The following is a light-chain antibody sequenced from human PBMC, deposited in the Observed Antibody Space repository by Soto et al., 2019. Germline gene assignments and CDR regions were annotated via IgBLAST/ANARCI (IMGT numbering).Light chain of an antibody. CDR3: SSYTSSSTYV. J-gene: IGLJ1*01. CDR2: EVS. V-gene: IGLV2-14*01. Sequence: QSVLTQPASVSGSPGQSITISCTGTSSDVGGYNYVSWYQQHPGKAPKLMIYEVSNRPSGVSHRFSGSKSGNTASLTISGLQAEDEADYYCSSYTSSSTYVFGTGTKLT. CDR1: SSDVGGYNY.